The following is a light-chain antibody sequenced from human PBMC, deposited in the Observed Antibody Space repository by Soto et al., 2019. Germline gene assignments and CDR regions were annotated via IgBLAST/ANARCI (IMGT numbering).Light chain of an antibody. Sequence: QSALTQPASVSGSPGQSITISCTGTSSDVGGYHYVSWYQQHPGKAPKLMIYDVSNRPSGVSNRFSGSKSGNTASLTISGLQAEDEADSYCRSYTSSSTIVVFGGGTKLTVL. J-gene: IGLJ2*01. CDR2: DVS. CDR1: SSDVGGYHY. V-gene: IGLV2-14*01. CDR3: RSYTSSSTIVV.